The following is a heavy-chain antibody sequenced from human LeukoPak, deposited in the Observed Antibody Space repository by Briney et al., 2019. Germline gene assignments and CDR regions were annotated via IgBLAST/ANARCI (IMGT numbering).Heavy chain of an antibody. CDR2: ISAYNGNT. Sequence: ASVKVSCKASGYTFTSYGISWVRQAPGQGLEWMGWISAYNGNTNYAQKLQGRVTMTTDTSTSTAYMELRSLRSDDTAVYYCARDRHCGGDCLLGDWYFDLWGRGTLVTVSS. CDR3: ARDRHCGGDCLLGDWYFDL. J-gene: IGHJ2*01. V-gene: IGHV1-18*01. D-gene: IGHD2-21*01. CDR1: GYTFTSYG.